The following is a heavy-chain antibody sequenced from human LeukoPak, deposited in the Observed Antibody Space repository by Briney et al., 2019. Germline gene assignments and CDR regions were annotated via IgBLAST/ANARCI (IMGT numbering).Heavy chain of an antibody. Sequence: GGSLRLSCAASGFTFSSYAMSWVRQAPGKGLEWVSSISGTNDNTYYADSVKDRFTISRDNSKNTLSLQMNSLRAEDTAVYYCAKGRGAKGDCAANQWGQGTLVTVSS. V-gene: IGHV3-23*01. CDR1: GFTFSSYA. J-gene: IGHJ4*02. CDR3: AKGRGAKGDCAANQ. CDR2: ISGTNDNT. D-gene: IGHD2-8*02.